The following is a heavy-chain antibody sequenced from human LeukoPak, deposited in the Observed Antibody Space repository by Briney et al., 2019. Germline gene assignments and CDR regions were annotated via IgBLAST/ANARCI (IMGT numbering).Heavy chain of an antibody. Sequence: GGSLRLSCAASGFTFDDYAMHWVRQAPGKGLEWVSGISWNSGSIGYADSVKGRFTISRDNAKNSLYLQMNSLRAEDTALYYCAKDAEWIGYYFDYWGQGTLVTVSA. CDR3: AKDAEWIGYYFDY. D-gene: IGHD3-10*01. V-gene: IGHV3-9*01. J-gene: IGHJ4*02. CDR2: ISWNSGSI. CDR1: GFTFDDYA.